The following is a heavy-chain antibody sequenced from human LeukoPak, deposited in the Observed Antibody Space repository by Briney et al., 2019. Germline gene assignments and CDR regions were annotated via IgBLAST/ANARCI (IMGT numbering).Heavy chain of an antibody. CDR2: ISSSSSYI. J-gene: IGHJ4*02. Sequence: TGGSLRLSCAASGFTFSSYSMNWVRQAPGKGLEWVSSISSSSSYIYYADSVKGRFTISRDNAKNSLYLQMNSLSAEDTALYYCAIVLMSARPYYFDYWGQGTLVTVSS. V-gene: IGHV3-21*01. D-gene: IGHD6-6*01. CDR3: AIVLMSARPYYFDY. CDR1: GFTFSSYS.